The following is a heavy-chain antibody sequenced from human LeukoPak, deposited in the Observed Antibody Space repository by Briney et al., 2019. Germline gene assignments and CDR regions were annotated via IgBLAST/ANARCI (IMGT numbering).Heavy chain of an antibody. Sequence: GGSLRLSCAASGFTFSSYSMNWVRQAPGKGLEWVSSISSSSSYIYYADSVKGRFTISRDNAKNSLYLQMNSLRAEDTAVYYCARDSYSSSWSQAGYWGQGALVTVSS. D-gene: IGHD6-13*01. J-gene: IGHJ4*02. CDR2: ISSSSSYI. CDR3: ARDSYSSSWSQAGY. V-gene: IGHV3-21*01. CDR1: GFTFSSYS.